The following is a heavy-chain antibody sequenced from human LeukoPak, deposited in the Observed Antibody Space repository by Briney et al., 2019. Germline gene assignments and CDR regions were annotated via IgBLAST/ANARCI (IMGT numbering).Heavy chain of an antibody. D-gene: IGHD3-10*01. Sequence: SSETLSLTCAVYSGSFSGYYWSWIRQPPGKGLEWIGEINQSGSTKYNPPLESRVTISVDTSKNQFSLKLTSMTAADAAVYYCARGPGSGSYFAWFDTWGQGALVTVSS. CDR3: ARGPGSGSYFAWFDT. J-gene: IGHJ5*02. CDR2: INQSGST. V-gene: IGHV4-34*01. CDR1: SGSFSGYY.